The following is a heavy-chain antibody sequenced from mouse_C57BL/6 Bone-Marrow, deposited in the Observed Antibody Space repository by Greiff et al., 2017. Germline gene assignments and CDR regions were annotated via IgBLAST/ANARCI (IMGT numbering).Heavy chain of an antibody. D-gene: IGHD2-1*01. J-gene: IGHJ2*01. CDR3: TLYGNYEDY. Sequence: VHVKQSGAELVRPGASVKLSCTASGFNIKDDYMHWVKQRPEQGLEWIGWIDPENGDTEYASKFQGKATITADTSSNTAYLQLSSLTSEDTAVYYCTLYGNYEDYWGQGTTLTVSS. CDR2: IDPENGDT. CDR1: GFNIKDDY. V-gene: IGHV14-4*01.